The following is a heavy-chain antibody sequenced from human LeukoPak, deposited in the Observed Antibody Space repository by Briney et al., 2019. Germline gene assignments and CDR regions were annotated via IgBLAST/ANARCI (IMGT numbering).Heavy chain of an antibody. CDR3: TTEMRWELLFDD. J-gene: IGHJ4*02. D-gene: IGHD1-26*01. CDR2: IKSKTDGGTT. CDR1: GFTFSDAW. V-gene: IGHV3-15*01. Sequence: PGGSLRLSCAASGFTFSDAWMSWVRQTPGKGLEWVGRIKSKTDGGTTDYAAPVKGRFSISRDDSENTLYLQMDSLNTEDTAVYYCTTEMRWELLFDDWGQGTLVTVSS.